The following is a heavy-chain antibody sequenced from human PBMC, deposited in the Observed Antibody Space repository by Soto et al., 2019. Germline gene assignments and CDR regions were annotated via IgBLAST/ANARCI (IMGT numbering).Heavy chain of an antibody. CDR3: AKESGNDFWSGYYKDYYYYGMDV. CDR1: GFTFSSYA. J-gene: IGHJ6*02. Sequence: EGSLRLSCAAYGFTFSSYAMSWVRRAPGKGLEWVSAISGSGGSTYYADSVKGRFTISRDNSKNTLYLQMNSLRAEDTAVYYCAKESGNDFWSGYYKDYYYYGMDVQGQATKVTVSS. CDR2: ISGSGGST. V-gene: IGHV3-23*01. D-gene: IGHD3-3*01.